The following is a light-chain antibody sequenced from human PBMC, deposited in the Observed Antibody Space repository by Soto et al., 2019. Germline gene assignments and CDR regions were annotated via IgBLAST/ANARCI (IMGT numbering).Light chain of an antibody. Sequence: QSVLTQPPSVSGAPRQRVTISCSGGSSNIGSNAVNWYQQLPGKAPKLLIYYDDLLPSGVSDRFSGSKSGTSSSLAISRLQSEDEAYYYCAAWDDSLHGPVFGGGTKLTVL. J-gene: IGLJ2*01. CDR3: AAWDDSLHGPV. V-gene: IGLV1-36*01. CDR2: YDD. CDR1: SSNIGSNA.